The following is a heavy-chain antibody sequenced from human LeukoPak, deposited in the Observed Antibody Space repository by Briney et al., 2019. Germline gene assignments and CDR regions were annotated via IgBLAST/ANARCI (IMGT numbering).Heavy chain of an antibody. CDR1: GGSISNDAYY. J-gene: IGHJ4*02. V-gene: IGHV4-30-2*01. Sequence: TSETLSLTCTVSGGSISNDAYYWSWIRQPPGKGLEWIGYIYHSGHAYYNPSLKSRVTISVDTSKNQFSLKVNSVTVADTAVYYCAREVTGVPAATGVDDWGQGTLVTVSS. D-gene: IGHD2-2*01. CDR3: AREVTGVPAATGVDD. CDR2: IYHSGHA.